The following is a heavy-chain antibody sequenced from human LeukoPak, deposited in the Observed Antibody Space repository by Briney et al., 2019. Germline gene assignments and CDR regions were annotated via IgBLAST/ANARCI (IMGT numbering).Heavy chain of an antibody. CDR2: IHHSGST. CDR3: AKNFDL. V-gene: IGHV4-34*01. CDR1: VVSFRGYD. J-gene: IGHJ2*01. Sequence: SETLSLTCAVYVVSFRGYDWSWIRQPPGKGLEWIGEIHHSGSTNSNPSLKSRVIVSVDTSKNQFSLKLSSVTAADTAVYFCAKNFDLWGRGTLVTVSS.